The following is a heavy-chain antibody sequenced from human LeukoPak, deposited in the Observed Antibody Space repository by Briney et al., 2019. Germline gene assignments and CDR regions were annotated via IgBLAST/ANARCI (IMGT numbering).Heavy chain of an antibody. CDR1: GFTFNSYA. V-gene: IGHV3-23*01. CDR2: LSGGGGST. J-gene: IGHJ4*02. CDR3: AKSRSGYSYGFDY. D-gene: IGHD5-18*01. Sequence: PGGSLRLSCAASGFTFNSYAMNWVRQAPGRGLEWVSTLSGGGGSTYYADSVKGRFTISRDNSKDTLYLQMSSLRAEDTAVYYCAKSRSGYSYGFDYWGQGTLVTVSS.